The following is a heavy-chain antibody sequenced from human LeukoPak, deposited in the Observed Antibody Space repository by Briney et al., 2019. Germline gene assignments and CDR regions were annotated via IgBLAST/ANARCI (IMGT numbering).Heavy chain of an antibody. CDR1: GGYISRYY. V-gene: IGHV4-59*01. CDR3: ARDGYSSSWQAFDY. D-gene: IGHD6-13*01. CDR2: IYYSGSN. Sequence: SETLSLTCTVSGGYISRYYWSWIRQPPGKGLEWIGYIYYSGSNNYNPSLKSRVTISVDTSKNQFSLKLSSVTAADTAVYYCARDGYSSSWQAFDYWGQGTLVTVSS. J-gene: IGHJ4*02.